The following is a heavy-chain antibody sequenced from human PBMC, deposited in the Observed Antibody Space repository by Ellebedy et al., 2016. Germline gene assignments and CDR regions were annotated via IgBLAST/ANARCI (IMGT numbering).Heavy chain of an antibody. CDR2: ISWNSAAI. J-gene: IGHJ4*02. Sequence: SLKISCATSGLTFDDYALHWVRQVPGKGLGWVSGISWNSAAIGYGEAVKGRFTISRDSAKNYLYLQMNSLRVEDTALYFCAKGTMDYLHHWGQGTLVTVSS. V-gene: IGHV3-9*01. CDR1: GLTFDDYA. D-gene: IGHD3-10*01. CDR3: AKGTMDYLHH.